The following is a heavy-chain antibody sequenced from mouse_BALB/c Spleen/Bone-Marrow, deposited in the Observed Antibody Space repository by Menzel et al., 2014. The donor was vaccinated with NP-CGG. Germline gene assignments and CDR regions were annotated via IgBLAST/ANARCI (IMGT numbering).Heavy chain of an antibody. J-gene: IGHJ2*01. CDR2: ISSGSSTI. D-gene: IGHD1-1*01. CDR1: GFTFSSFG. Sequence: EVMLVESGGGLVLPGGSRKLSCAASGFTFSSFGMHWVRQAPEKGLEWVAYISSGSSTIYYADTVMGRFTISRDNPKNTLFLQMTSLRSEDTAMYYCARSGSSSGYFDYWGQGTTLTVSS. V-gene: IGHV5-17*02. CDR3: ARSGSSSGYFDY.